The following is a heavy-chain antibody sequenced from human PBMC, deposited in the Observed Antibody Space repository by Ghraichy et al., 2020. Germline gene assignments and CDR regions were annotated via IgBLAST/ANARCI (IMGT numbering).Heavy chain of an antibody. CDR3: AGGNRGYYYYGMDV. D-gene: IGHD1-14*01. CDR1: GFTVSSNY. J-gene: IGHJ6*02. CDR2: IYNDGRT. Sequence: GGSLRLSCAASGFTVSSNYMSWVRQAPGKGLEWVSLIYNDGRTYYADSVKGRFTISRDSSKNTLYLQVNSLRAEDTAIYYCAGGNRGYYYYGMDVWGQGTTVTVSS. V-gene: IGHV3-53*01.